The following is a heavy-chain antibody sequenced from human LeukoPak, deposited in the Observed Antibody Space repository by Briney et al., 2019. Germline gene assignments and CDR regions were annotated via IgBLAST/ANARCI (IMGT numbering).Heavy chain of an antibody. D-gene: IGHD3-22*01. CDR1: GGSFSGYY. J-gene: IGHJ4*02. Sequence: SETLSLTCAVYGGSFSGYYWSWIRQPPGKGLEWIGEINHSGSTNYNPSLKSRVTISVGTSKNQFSLKLSSVTAADTAVYYCARGYLHYYYDSSGYYNYWGQGTLVTVSS. CDR2: INHSGST. V-gene: IGHV4-34*01. CDR3: ARGYLHYYYDSSGYYNY.